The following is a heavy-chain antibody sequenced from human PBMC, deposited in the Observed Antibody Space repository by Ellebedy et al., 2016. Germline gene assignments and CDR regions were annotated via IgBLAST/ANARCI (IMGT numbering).Heavy chain of an antibody. CDR1: GFTFGDNG. CDR3: ARWEAKAFDY. V-gene: IGHV3-49*03. Sequence: GESLKISCTASGFTFGDNGMSWFRQAPGKGLEWVSFIRNRAYGGTTEYAASVKGRFTISRDDSKSIAYLQMDSLKTEDTAVYFCARWEAKAFDYWGQGTLVTVSS. D-gene: IGHD1-26*01. CDR2: IRNRAYGGTT. J-gene: IGHJ4*02.